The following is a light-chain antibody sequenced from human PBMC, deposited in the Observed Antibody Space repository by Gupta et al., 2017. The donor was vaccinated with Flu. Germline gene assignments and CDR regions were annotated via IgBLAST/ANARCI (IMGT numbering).Light chain of an antibody. CDR2: AAS. J-gene: IGKJ4*01. V-gene: IGKV1-16*02. Sequence: IQMTQSPSSLSASVGDRVTITCRASHDIASYLAWFQQKPGQAPKSLIFAASSLQGGVPSKFSGSGSGTDFTLTISSLHPEDFATYYCQQYRDYPLTFGGGTKVEIK. CDR1: HDIASY. CDR3: QQYRDYPLT.